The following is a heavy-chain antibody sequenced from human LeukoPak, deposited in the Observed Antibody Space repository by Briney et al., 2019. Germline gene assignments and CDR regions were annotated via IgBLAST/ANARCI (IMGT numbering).Heavy chain of an antibody. D-gene: IGHD3-10*01. CDR1: GGTFSSYA. CDR2: IIPIFGTA. Sequence: SVKVSCKASGGTFSSYAISWVRQAPGQGLEWMGGIIPIFGTANYAQKFQGRVTMTEDTSTDTAYMELSSLRSEDTAVYYCATGPPYYYGSGRSWYYFDYWGQGTLVTVSS. J-gene: IGHJ4*02. V-gene: IGHV1-69*06. CDR3: ATGPPYYYGSGRSWYYFDY.